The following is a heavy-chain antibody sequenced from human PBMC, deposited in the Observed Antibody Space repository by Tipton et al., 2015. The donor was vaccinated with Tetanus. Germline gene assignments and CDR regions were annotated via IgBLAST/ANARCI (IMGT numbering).Heavy chain of an antibody. CDR3: AKSQGPSGRRDFDY. V-gene: IGHV3-23*01. CDR2: ISGSGANT. CDR1: GFTFSSCG. J-gene: IGHJ4*02. Sequence: SLRLSCAASGFTFSSCGMGWVRQAPGKGLEWVAGISGSGANTYYADSVKGRFTISRDNSKDTVFLQMNSLGAEDTATYLCAKSQGPSGRRDFDYWGQGTVVTVSS.